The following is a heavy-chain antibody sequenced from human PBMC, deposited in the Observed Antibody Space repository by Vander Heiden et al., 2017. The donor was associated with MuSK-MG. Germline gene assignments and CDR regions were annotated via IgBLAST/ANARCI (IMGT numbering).Heavy chain of an antibody. D-gene: IGHD3-10*01. V-gene: IGHV4-34*01. CDR2: INHSGST. Sequence: QVQLQQWGAGLLKPSETLSLTCAVYGGSFSGYYWSWIRQPPGKGLEWIGEINHSGSTNYNPSLKSRVTISVDTSKNQFSLKLSSVTAADTAVYYCAGPMVRGANDAFDIWGQGTMVTVSS. J-gene: IGHJ3*02. CDR1: GGSFSGYY. CDR3: AGPMVRGANDAFDI.